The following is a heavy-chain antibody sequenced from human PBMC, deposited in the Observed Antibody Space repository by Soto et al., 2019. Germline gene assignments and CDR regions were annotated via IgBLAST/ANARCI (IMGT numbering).Heavy chain of an antibody. J-gene: IGHJ4*02. D-gene: IGHD5-18*01. CDR3: ARDSPRGYSYVNPAGIFDY. CDR2: ISYDGSNK. Sequence: GGSLRLSCAASGFTFSSYAMHWVRQAPGKGLEWVAVISYDGSNKYYADSVKGRFTISRDNSKNTLYLQMNSLRAEDTAVYYCARDSPRGYSYVNPAGIFDYWGQGTLVTVSS. V-gene: IGHV3-30-3*01. CDR1: GFTFSSYA.